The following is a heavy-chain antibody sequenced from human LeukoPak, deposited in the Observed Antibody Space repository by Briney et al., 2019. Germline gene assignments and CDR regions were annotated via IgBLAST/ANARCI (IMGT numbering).Heavy chain of an antibody. Sequence: ASVKVSCKTSGYTFTGYYMHWVRQAPGQGLEWMGWINPNSGGTNYAQKFQGRVTMTRDTSSSTAYVELSRLRSDDTAVYYCARDRGSSWYVDYWGQGTLVTVSS. CDR1: GYTFTGYY. CDR3: ARDRGSSWYVDY. CDR2: INPNSGGT. D-gene: IGHD6-13*01. J-gene: IGHJ4*02. V-gene: IGHV1-2*02.